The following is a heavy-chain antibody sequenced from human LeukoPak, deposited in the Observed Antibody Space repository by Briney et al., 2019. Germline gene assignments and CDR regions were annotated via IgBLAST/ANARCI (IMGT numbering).Heavy chain of an antibody. CDR3: ARGGLAARPGYFDY. V-gene: IGHV4-4*07. Sequence: PSETLSLTCTVPGGSISSYYWSWIRQPAGKGLEWIGRIYTRGSTNYNPSLKSRVTISVHKSKNQFSLKLSSVTAADTAVYYCARGGLAARPGYFDYWGQGTLVTVSS. J-gene: IGHJ4*02. CDR1: GGSISSYY. CDR2: IYTRGST. D-gene: IGHD6-6*01.